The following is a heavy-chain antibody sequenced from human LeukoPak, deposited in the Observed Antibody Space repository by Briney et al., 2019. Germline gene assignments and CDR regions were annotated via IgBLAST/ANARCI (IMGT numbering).Heavy chain of an antibody. J-gene: IGHJ4*02. Sequence: GGSLRLSCAASGFTFSSYSMNWVRQAPGKGLEWVSYISSSSTIYYADSVKGRFTISRDNAKNSLYLQMNSLRAEDTAVYYCARDFRFHDDYWGQGTLVTVSS. CDR3: ARDFRFHDDY. CDR2: ISSSSTI. V-gene: IGHV3-48*01. CDR1: GFTFSSYS.